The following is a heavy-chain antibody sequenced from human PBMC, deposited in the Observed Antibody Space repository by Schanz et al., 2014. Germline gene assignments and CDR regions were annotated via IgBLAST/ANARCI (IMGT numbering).Heavy chain of an antibody. CDR1: GFSVSNTY. J-gene: IGHJ4*02. D-gene: IGHD3-10*01. CDR2: INSAGTT. CDR3: ARGRGYIIGQ. Sequence: EVQLAESGGGLIQPGGSLRLSCVVSGFSVSNTYMHWVRQPPGKGLEWVSVINSAGTTYYADSVKGRFTFSRDSSKNTVYLQMDSLRVDDTSVYYCARGRGYIIGQWGQGILVTASS. V-gene: IGHV3-53*01.